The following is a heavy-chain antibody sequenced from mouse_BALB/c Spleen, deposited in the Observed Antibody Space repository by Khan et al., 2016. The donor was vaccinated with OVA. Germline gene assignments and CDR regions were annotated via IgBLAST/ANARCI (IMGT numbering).Heavy chain of an antibody. CDR3: ARSGYGSLAY. CDR2: IYPGSGST. CDR1: GYTFTDYI. V-gene: IGHV1-77*01. J-gene: IGHJ2*01. Sequence: QVQLQQSGPVLVKPGASVKMSCMASGYTFTDYIINWVRQRTGQGLEWIGQIYPGSGSTYYNEKFKDKATLTADKSSNTAYMQLRSLTSEDSAVXFCARSGYGSLAYWGQGTTLTVSS. D-gene: IGHD1-1*01.